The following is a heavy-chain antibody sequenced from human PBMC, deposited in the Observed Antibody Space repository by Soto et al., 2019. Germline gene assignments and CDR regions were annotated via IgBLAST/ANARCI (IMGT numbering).Heavy chain of an antibody. CDR2: IFHSGTT. Sequence: SETLSLTCTVSGGSISSYYWSWIRQPPGKGLEWIGYIFHSGTTNYNPSLKSRVTISVDTSKNQFSLKLSSVTAADTAVYYCARHEGIAARPGGGFDYWGQGTLVTVSS. D-gene: IGHD6-6*01. CDR1: GGSISSYY. J-gene: IGHJ4*02. V-gene: IGHV4-59*01. CDR3: ARHEGIAARPGGGFDY.